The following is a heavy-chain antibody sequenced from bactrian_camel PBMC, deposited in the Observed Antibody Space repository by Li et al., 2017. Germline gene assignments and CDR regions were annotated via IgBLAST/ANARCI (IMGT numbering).Heavy chain of an antibody. J-gene: IGHJ4*01. V-gene: IGHV3S1*01. CDR1: EYPFSGNC. D-gene: IGHD4*01. CDR2: GPVSTITHDGTA. Sequence: HVQLVESGGGTVQAGGSLTLSCTAFEYPFSGNCFAWYRQGPGDSRIPVSTGPVSTITHDGTATYADSVKGRFTISQDNTRNTLYLQLNSLKTEDTAMYYCARRTSGISSYRDYERPLRGQGTQVTV. CDR3: ARRTSGISSYRDYERPL.